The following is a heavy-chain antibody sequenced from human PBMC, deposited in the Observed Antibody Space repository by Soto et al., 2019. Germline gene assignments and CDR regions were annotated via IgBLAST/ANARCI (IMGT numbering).Heavy chain of an antibody. V-gene: IGHV4-30-2*01. J-gene: IGHJ4*02. D-gene: IGHD3-10*01. CDR1: GGSISSGGYS. Sequence: PSETLSVTCAVSGGSISSGGYSWSWIRQPPGKGLEWIGYIYHSGSTYYNPSLKSRVTISVDRSKNQFSLKLSSVTAADTAVYYCARVYMVRGTIIRYFDYWGQGTLVTVSS. CDR3: ARVYMVRGTIIRYFDY. CDR2: IYHSGST.